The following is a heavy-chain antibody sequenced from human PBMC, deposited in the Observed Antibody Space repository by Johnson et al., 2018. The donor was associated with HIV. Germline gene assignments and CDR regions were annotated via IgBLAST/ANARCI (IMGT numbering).Heavy chain of an antibody. CDR2: ISYDGSNK. Sequence: QEQLVESGGGVVQPGRSLRLSCAASGFTFSNYAMHWVRQAPGKGLEWVAVISYDGSNKYYADSVKGRFTISRDNSKNTLYLQMNSLRAEDTAVYYCARAMGRWELDAALGAFDIWGQGTMVTVSS. CDR3: ARAMGRWELDAALGAFDI. J-gene: IGHJ3*02. V-gene: IGHV3-30*04. CDR1: GFTFSNYA. D-gene: IGHD1-26*01.